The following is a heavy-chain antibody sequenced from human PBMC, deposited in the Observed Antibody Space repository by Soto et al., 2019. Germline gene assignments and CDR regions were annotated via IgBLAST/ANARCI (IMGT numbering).Heavy chain of an antibody. CDR2: IDYTGGT. Sequence: QVQLQESGPGLVKPSETLSLTCTVSGGSISSYYWSWIRQPPGKGLEYIGYIDYTGGTNYNPSLKSRVPMSIDTSKNQFSLNLSSVTAADTAVYYCARVGQYYFEYWGQGTLVTVSS. CDR1: GGSISSYY. J-gene: IGHJ4*02. V-gene: IGHV4-59*01. CDR3: ARVGQYYFEY.